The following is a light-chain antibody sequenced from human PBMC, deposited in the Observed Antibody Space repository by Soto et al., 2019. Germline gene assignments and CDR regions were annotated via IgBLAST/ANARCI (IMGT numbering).Light chain of an antibody. Sequence: QSVLTQPPSVSAAPGQEVTISCSGSSSNIGNNYVSWYQQFPGTAPKLLIYENNKRPSGIPHRFSGSKSGTSATLGITGLQTGDEADYYCGTWDSTLSAGIFGGGTKVTVL. CDR1: SSNIGNNY. CDR2: ENN. J-gene: IGLJ2*01. V-gene: IGLV1-51*02. CDR3: GTWDSTLSAGI.